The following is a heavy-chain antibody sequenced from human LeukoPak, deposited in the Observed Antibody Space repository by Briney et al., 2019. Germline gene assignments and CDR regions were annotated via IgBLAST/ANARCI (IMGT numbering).Heavy chain of an antibody. CDR3: ARDGIAARPGY. V-gene: IGHV1-2*02. Sequence: GASVKVSCKTSGYTFTAYYMHWVRQAPGQGPEWLGWIDPSSCDTNYAQKFQDRVTMTKDTSISTAYMELSGLRSDDTAVYYCARDGIAARPGYWGQGTLVTVSS. CDR2: IDPSSCDT. J-gene: IGHJ4*02. CDR1: GYTFTAYY. D-gene: IGHD6-6*01.